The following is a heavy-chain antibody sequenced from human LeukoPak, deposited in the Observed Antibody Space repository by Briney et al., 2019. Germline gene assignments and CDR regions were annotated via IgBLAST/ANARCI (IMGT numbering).Heavy chain of an antibody. CDR1: GFTFINYS. J-gene: IGHJ4*02. V-gene: IGHV3-21*04. Sequence: GGSLRLSCTASGFTFINYSMNWVRQAPGKGLEWVSSISTNSAFIYYADSVRGRFTISRDNSKNTLYLQMNSLRAEDTAVYYCAKSGYNRFDYWGQGTLVTVSS. D-gene: IGHD5-24*01. CDR3: AKSGYNRFDY. CDR2: ISTNSAFI.